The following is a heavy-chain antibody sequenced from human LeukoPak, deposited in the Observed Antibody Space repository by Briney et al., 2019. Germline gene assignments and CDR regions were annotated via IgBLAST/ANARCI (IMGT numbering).Heavy chain of an antibody. CDR3: GRALYSASWSY. CDR2: IYNSGNT. V-gene: IGHV4-59*07. Sequence: SDTLSLLCTVSGGSLSNYYWTWIRQPPAKGLESIGYIYNSGNTNYHPTLKSRVTISVDTSKHQFSLELSSVTTSDTAVYYCGRALYSASWSYWGPGTLVTVSS. CDR1: GGSLSNYY. J-gene: IGHJ4*02. D-gene: IGHD6-13*01.